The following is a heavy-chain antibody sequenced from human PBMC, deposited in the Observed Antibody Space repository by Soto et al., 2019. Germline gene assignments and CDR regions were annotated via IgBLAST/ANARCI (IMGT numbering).Heavy chain of an antibody. Sequence: PGESLKISCKGSGYSFTSYWIGWVRQMPGKGLEWMGIIYPGDSDTRYSPSFQGQVIISADKSISTAYLQWSSLKASDTAMYYCARGSYHHRTPFDPWGQGTLVTVSS. CDR2: IYPGDSDT. V-gene: IGHV5-51*01. CDR1: GYSFTSYW. CDR3: ARGSYHHRTPFDP. J-gene: IGHJ5*02.